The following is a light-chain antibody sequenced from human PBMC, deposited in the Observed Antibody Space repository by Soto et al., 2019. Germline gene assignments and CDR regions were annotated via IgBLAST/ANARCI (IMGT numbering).Light chain of an antibody. CDR3: SSYTSSSSHLV. CDR2: DVS. V-gene: IGLV2-14*03. CDR1: SSDIGTYNF. Sequence: QSALTQPASVSGSPGQSITISCTGTSSDIGTYNFVSWYQQHPDKAPKLMIYDVSNRPSGVSNRFSGSKSGNTASLTISGLQADDEADYHYSSYTSSSSHLVFGGGTKLTVL. J-gene: IGLJ2*01.